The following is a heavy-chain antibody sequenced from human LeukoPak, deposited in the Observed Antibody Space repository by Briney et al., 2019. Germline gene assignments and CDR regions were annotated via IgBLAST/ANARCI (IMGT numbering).Heavy chain of an antibody. J-gene: IGHJ4*02. CDR3: ATSGRPQDSSGYYYYAD. D-gene: IGHD3-22*01. CDR1: GFTFSTAA. CDR2: INPRSNFI. Sequence: GGSLRLSCSASGFTFSTAAMSWVRQAPRKALEWGSSINPRSNFIDYTASVTGRFTISRDNARNSLYLQMNSLRAEDTAVYYCATSGRPQDSSGYYYYADWGQGILVTVSS. V-gene: IGHV3-21*06.